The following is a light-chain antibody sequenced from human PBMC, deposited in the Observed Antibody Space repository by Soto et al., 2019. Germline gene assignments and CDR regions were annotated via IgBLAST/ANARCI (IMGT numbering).Light chain of an antibody. CDR3: QQYNSYSSLT. J-gene: IGKJ2*01. Sequence: DIQMTQSPSTLSASVGDGVTITCRASQSISSWLAWYQQKPGRAPKLLIYKASSLESGVPSRFSGSGSGTEFTLTISSLQPDDFATYYCQQYNSYSSLTFGQGTKPEIK. CDR1: QSISSW. CDR2: KAS. V-gene: IGKV1-5*03.